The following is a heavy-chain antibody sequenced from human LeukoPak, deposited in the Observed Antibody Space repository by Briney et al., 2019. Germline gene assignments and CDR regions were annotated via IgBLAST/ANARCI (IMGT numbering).Heavy chain of an antibody. CDR2: IRSKAFGETA. Sequence: GGSLRLSCTVSGFTFGDYAINWVRQAPGKGLEWVGFIRSKAFGETAEYAASVKGRFTISRDDSKSIAYLQMDSLKTEDTAVYYCTRDRGSSTLGDYWGQGTLVTVSS. D-gene: IGHD7-27*01. CDR3: TRDRGSSTLGDY. J-gene: IGHJ4*02. CDR1: GFTFGDYA. V-gene: IGHV3-49*04.